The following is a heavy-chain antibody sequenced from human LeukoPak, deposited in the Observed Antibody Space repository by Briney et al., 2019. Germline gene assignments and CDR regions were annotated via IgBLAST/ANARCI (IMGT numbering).Heavy chain of an antibody. J-gene: IGHJ4*02. Sequence: PGGSLILSCAASGFTFSSYAMSWVRQAPGKGLEWLSSISGSGDSTYHADSVKGRFTISRDNSKNTLYLQMNSLRAEDTAVYYCAKDNWNDHFFDYWGQGALVTVSS. CDR1: GFTFSSYA. CDR2: ISGSGDST. CDR3: AKDNWNDHFFDY. V-gene: IGHV3-23*01. D-gene: IGHD1-20*01.